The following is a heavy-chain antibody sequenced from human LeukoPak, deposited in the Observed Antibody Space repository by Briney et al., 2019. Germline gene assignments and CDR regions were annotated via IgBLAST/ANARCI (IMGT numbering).Heavy chain of an antibody. Sequence: GGSLRLSCAASGFTFSSYSMNWVRQAPGKGLEWVSYIRSSSSTIYYADSVKGRFTISRDNAKNSLYLQMNGLRAEDTAVYYCARDSDGYCSSTSCYFYYYMDVWGKGTTVTVSS. V-gene: IGHV3-48*04. CDR2: IRSSSSTI. CDR3: ARDSDGYCSSTSCYFYYYMDV. CDR1: GFTFSSYS. J-gene: IGHJ6*03. D-gene: IGHD2-2*01.